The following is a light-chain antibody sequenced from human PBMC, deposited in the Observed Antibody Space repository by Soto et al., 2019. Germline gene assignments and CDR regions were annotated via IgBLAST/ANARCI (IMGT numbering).Light chain of an antibody. CDR1: QSVSGN. CDR2: GAS. J-gene: IGKJ1*01. CDR3: QQYNNWPPT. V-gene: IGKV3-15*01. Sequence: EIVMTQSPATLSLSPGERATLSCRASQSVSGNFAWYQQKPGQTPRLLLYGASTGATGIPARFSGSGSGTEFTLTISSLQSEDFAVYYCQQYNNWPPTFGQGTKVEIK.